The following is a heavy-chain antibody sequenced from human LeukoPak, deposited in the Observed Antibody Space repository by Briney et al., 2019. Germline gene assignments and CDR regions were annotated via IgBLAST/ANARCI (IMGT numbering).Heavy chain of an antibody. Sequence: GGSLRLSCVVSGFTLSNYWMSWIRQAPGEGLEWVAKMKQEGSEKYYVDSVKGRFTISRDNAKNSLYLQMNSLRAEDTALYYCAKDILGPDYGDYAGFDYWGQGTLVTVSS. D-gene: IGHD4-17*01. CDR1: GFTLSNYW. CDR3: AKDILGPDYGDYAGFDY. CDR2: MKQEGSEK. V-gene: IGHV3-7*03. J-gene: IGHJ4*02.